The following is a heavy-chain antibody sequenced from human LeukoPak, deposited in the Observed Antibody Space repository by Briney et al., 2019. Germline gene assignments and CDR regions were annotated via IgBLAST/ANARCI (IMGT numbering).Heavy chain of an antibody. V-gene: IGHV1-46*01. CDR3: ARVREYSGSYFLPDAFDI. J-gene: IGHJ3*02. Sequence: ASVKVSCKASGYTFTGYYMHWVRQAPGQGLEWMGIINPSGGSTSYAQKFQGRVTMTRDTSTSTVYMELSSLRSDDTAVYYCARVREYSGSYFLPDAFDIWGQGTMVTVSS. D-gene: IGHD1-26*01. CDR2: INPSGGST. CDR1: GYTFTGYY.